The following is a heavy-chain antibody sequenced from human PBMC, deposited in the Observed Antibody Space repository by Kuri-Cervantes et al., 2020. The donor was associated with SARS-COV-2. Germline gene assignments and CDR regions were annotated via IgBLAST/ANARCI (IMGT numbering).Heavy chain of an antibody. CDR3: ARDSYDYVWGSYRYLDNWFDP. J-gene: IGHJ5*02. CDR2: ISSSSSYI. V-gene: IGHV3-21*01. CDR1: GFTFSSYS. Sequence: GGSLRLSCAASGFTFSSYSMNWVRQAPGKGLEWVSSISSSSSYIYYADSVKGRFTISRDNAKNSLYLQMNSLRAEDTAVYYCARDSYDYVWGSYRYLDNWFDPWGQGTLVTVSS. D-gene: IGHD3-16*02.